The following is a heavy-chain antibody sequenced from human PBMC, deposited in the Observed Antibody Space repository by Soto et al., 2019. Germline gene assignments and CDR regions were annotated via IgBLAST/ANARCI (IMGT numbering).Heavy chain of an antibody. CDR2: IYFSGST. D-gene: IGHD2-21*02. CDR1: GGSISSGDYY. J-gene: IGHJ4*02. Sequence: SETLSLTCTVSGGSISSGDYYWSWIRQPPGKGLEWIGYIYFSGSTYYNPSLRSRVTISVDASKNQFSLKLSSVTAADTAVYYRARVVYCGGDCYPRTTKYYFDFWGQGAPVTVSS. CDR3: ARVVYCGGDCYPRTTKYYFDF. V-gene: IGHV4-30-4*01.